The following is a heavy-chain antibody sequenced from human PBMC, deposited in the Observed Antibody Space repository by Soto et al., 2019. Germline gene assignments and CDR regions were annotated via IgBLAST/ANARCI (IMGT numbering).Heavy chain of an antibody. CDR3: AGQGAITMVRGVISPLYGMDV. Sequence: SETLSLTCTVSCGSISSSIYYWGWIREPPGKGLDWIGSIYYSGSTYYNPSLKSRVTISVDTSKNQFSLKLSSVTAADTAVYYCAGQGAITMVRGVISPLYGMDVWGQGTTVT. CDR1: CGSISSSIYY. CDR2: IYYSGST. J-gene: IGHJ6*02. D-gene: IGHD3-10*01. V-gene: IGHV4-39*01.